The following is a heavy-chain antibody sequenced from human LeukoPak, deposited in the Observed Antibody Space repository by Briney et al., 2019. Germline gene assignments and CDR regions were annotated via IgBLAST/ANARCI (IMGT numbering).Heavy chain of an antibody. CDR2: IRQDGGEK. CDR1: GFTFTDYW. CDR3: ARDETAAGLYFDL. Sequence: PGGSLRLSCAVSGFTFTDYWMNWVRQAPGKGLEWVASIRQDGGEKSYVDSVKGRFTISRDNTKSSLYLQINSLRAEDTAVYYCARDETAAGLYFDLWGQGTLVTVSS. V-gene: IGHV3-7*01. D-gene: IGHD6-13*01. J-gene: IGHJ4*01.